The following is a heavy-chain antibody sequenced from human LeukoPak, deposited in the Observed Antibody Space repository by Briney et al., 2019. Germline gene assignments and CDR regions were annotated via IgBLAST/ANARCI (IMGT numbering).Heavy chain of an antibody. V-gene: IGHV1-24*01. CDR2: FDPEDGET. CDR3: ATARYVPSYFDY. CDR1: GYTLTELS. D-gene: IGHD3-16*01. J-gene: IGHJ4*02. Sequence: ASVKVSCKVSGYTLTELSMHWVRQAPGKGLEWMGGFDPEDGETIYTQKFQGRVTITEDTSTDTAYMELSSLRSEDTAVYYCATARYVPSYFDYWGQGTLITVSS.